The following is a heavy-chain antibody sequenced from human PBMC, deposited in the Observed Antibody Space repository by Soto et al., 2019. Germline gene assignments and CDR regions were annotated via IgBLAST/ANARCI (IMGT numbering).Heavy chain of an antibody. CDR2: ISTYNGDT. V-gene: IGHV1-18*01. D-gene: IGHD1-26*01. Sequence: VQLVQSGAEVKKPGASVKVSCKASGYTFSRSGISWVRQAPGQGLEWMGWISTYNGDTNYAQKVQGRVTMTTYTSTSTAFMELMSLRSDDTAVYYCARSGSVPYYYYGLDVWGQGTTVTVSS. CDR3: ARSGSVPYYYYGLDV. J-gene: IGHJ6*02. CDR1: GYTFSRSG.